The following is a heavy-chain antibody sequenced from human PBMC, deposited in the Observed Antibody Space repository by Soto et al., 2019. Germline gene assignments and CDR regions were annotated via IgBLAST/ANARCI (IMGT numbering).Heavy chain of an antibody. CDR2: ISSSGSTI. D-gene: IGHD1-26*01. J-gene: IGHJ6*02. V-gene: IGHV3-11*01. Sequence: PGGSLRLSCAASGFTFSDYYMTWIRQAPGKGLEWVSYISSSGSTIYYADSVKGRFTISRDNAKNSLYLQMNSLRAEDTAVYYCVRDRYSGSYSGLYYYGMDVWGQETTVTVSS. CDR3: VRDRYSGSYSGLYYYGMDV. CDR1: GFTFSDYY.